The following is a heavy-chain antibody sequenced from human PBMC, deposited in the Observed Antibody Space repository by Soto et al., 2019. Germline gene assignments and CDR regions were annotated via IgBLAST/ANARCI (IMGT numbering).Heavy chain of an antibody. D-gene: IGHD3-10*01. Sequence: EVQLLESGGGLVQPGGSLRLSCAASGFTFSSYAMSWVRQAPGKGLEWVSAISGSGGSTYYADSVKGRFTISRDNSKNTLYLQMNSLSADDTAVYYCAKTLDYYGSGSYYNPYYYYGMDVWGQGTTVTVSS. J-gene: IGHJ6*02. V-gene: IGHV3-23*01. CDR3: AKTLDYYGSGSYYNPYYYYGMDV. CDR1: GFTFSSYA. CDR2: ISGSGGST.